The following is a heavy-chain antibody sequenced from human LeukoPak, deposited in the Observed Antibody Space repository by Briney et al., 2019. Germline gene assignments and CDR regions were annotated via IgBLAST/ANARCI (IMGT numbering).Heavy chain of an antibody. CDR1: GFTFSSYS. V-gene: IGHV3-21*01. J-gene: IGHJ5*02. CDR3: AKDARPVSYNWFDP. CDR2: ISSSSSYI. Sequence: GGSLRLSCAASGFTFSSYSMNWVRQAPGKGLEWVSSISSSSSYIYYADSVKGRFTISRDNSKNTLYLQMNSLRAEDTAVYYCAKDARPVSYNWFDPWGQGTLVTVSS. D-gene: IGHD6-6*01.